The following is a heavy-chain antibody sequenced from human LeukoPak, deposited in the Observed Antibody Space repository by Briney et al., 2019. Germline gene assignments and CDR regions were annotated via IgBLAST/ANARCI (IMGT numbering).Heavy chain of an antibody. CDR1: GYTLTSYY. Sequence: ASVKVSCKASGYTLTSYYMHWLRQAPGQGLECMGIINPSDGDTNYAQRFQGRVTMTRDTSTSTVYMELSSLRSEDTAVYYCARGGYNSKFDNWGQGTLVTVSS. CDR2: INPSDGDT. D-gene: IGHD5-24*01. J-gene: IGHJ4*02. V-gene: IGHV1-46*01. CDR3: ARGGYNSKFDN.